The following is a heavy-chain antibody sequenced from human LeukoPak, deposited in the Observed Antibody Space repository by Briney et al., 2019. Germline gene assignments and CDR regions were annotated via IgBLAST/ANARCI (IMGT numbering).Heavy chain of an antibody. CDR2: FDPEDGET. CDR1: GYTLTELS. D-gene: IGHD3-22*01. Sequence: GASVKVSCKVSGYTLTELSMHWVRQAPGKGLEWMGGFDPEDGETIYAQKFQGRVTMTEDTSTDTAYMELSSLRSEDTAVYYCATVVLTYYYDSSGYRPYYFDYWGQGTLVTVSS. CDR3: ATVVLTYYYDSSGYRPYYFDY. V-gene: IGHV1-24*01. J-gene: IGHJ4*02.